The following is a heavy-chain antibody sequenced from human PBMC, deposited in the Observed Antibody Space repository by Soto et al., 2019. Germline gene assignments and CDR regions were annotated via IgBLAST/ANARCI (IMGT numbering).Heavy chain of an antibody. CDR3: AKLDVYDSSGYYSSHFDY. D-gene: IGHD3-22*01. Sequence: PGGSLRLSCAASGFTFXSXXMNWVRQAPGKGLEWASYISSSSSTICYADSVKGRFTISRDNAKNSLYLQMNSLRAEDTAVYYCAKLDVYDSSGYYSSHFDYWGQGTLVTVSS. CDR2: ISSSSSTI. V-gene: IGHV3-48*01. J-gene: IGHJ4*02. CDR1: GFTFXSXX.